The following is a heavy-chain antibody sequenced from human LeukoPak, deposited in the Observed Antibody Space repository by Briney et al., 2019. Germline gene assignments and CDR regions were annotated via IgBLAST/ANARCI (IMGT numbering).Heavy chain of an antibody. Sequence: PSETLSLTCAVYGGSFSGYYWSWIRQPPGKGLEWIGEINHSGSTNYNPSLKSRVTISVDTSKNQFSLKLSSVTAADTAVYYCARGGRGSGYDFSHYWGQGTLVTVSS. D-gene: IGHD5-12*01. CDR3: ARGGRGSGYDFSHY. J-gene: IGHJ4*02. CDR1: GGSFSGYY. V-gene: IGHV4-34*01. CDR2: INHSGST.